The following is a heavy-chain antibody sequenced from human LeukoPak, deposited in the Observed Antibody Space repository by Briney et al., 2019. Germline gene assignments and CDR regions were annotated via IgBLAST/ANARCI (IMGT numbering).Heavy chain of an antibody. D-gene: IGHD1-26*01. CDR2: INPNSGGT. CDR1: GYTFTGYH. V-gene: IGHV1-2*02. J-gene: IGHJ5*02. Sequence: ASVKVSCKASGYTFTGYHMHWVRQAPGQGLEWMGWINPNSGGTNYAQKFQGRVTMTRDTSISTAYMELSRLRSDDTAVYYCARDVAGDNWFDPWGQGTLVTVSS. CDR3: ARDVAGDNWFDP.